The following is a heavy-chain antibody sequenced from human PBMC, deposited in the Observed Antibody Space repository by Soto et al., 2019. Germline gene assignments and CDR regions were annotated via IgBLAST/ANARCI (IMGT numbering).Heavy chain of an antibody. CDR1: GYTFTSYG. CDR2: ISAYNGNT. Sequence: ASVKVSCKASGYTFTSYGISWVRQAPGQGLEWMGWISAYNGNTNYAQKLQGRVTMTTDTSTSTAYMELRSLRSDDTAVYYCARRIAAAGTSYYYYGMDVWGQGTTVTVSS. V-gene: IGHV1-18*01. D-gene: IGHD6-13*01. J-gene: IGHJ6*02. CDR3: ARRIAAAGTSYYYYGMDV.